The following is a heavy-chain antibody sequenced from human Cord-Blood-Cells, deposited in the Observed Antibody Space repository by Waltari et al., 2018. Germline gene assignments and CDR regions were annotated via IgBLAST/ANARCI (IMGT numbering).Heavy chain of an antibody. CDR1: GFTFSSYG. CDR3: ARDGIRGSYYYYYYYMDV. CDR2: IWYDGSNK. V-gene: IGHV3-33*01. Sequence: QVQLVESGGGVVQPGRSLRLSCAASGFTFSSYGMHWVRPAPGKGLEWVAVIWYDGSNKYYADSVKGRFTISRDNSKNTLYLQMNSLRAEDTAVYYCARDGIRGSYYYYYYYMDVWGKGTTVTVSS. J-gene: IGHJ6*03. D-gene: IGHD1-26*01.